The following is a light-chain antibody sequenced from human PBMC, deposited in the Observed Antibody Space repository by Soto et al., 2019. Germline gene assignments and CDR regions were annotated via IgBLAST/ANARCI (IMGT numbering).Light chain of an antibody. CDR2: GAS. Sequence: EIVMTQSPATLSVSPGERATLSCRASQSVNNNLAWYQQKPGQAPSLLIYGASTRATGIPARFSGSGSGTEFTLTISSLQSEDFAVYYCQYGTSPTWTFGQGTKVEVK. J-gene: IGKJ1*01. V-gene: IGKV3-15*01. CDR1: QSVNNN. CDR3: QYGTSPTWT.